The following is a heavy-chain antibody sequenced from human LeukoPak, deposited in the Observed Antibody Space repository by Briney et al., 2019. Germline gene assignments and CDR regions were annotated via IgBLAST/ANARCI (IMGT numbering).Heavy chain of an antibody. Sequence: PGGSLRLSCAASGFTFSSYAMSWVRQAPGKGLEWVSAISGSGGSTYYADSVKGRFTISRDNAKNTLYLQMNSLRAEDTAVYYCAKDGLYYYYGMDVWGQGTTVTVSS. CDR2: ISGSGGST. J-gene: IGHJ6*02. V-gene: IGHV3-23*01. CDR1: GFTFSSYA. CDR3: AKDGLYYYYGMDV.